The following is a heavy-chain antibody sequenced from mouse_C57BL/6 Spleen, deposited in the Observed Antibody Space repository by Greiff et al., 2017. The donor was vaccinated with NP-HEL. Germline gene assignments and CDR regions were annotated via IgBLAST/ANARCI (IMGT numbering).Heavy chain of an antibody. CDR1: GYSFTGYY. D-gene: IGHD2-4*01. Sequence: VQLKESGPELVKPGASVKISCKASGYSFTGYYMNWVKQSPEKSLEWIGEINPSTGGTTYNQKFKAKATLTVDKSSSTAYMQLKSLTSEDSAVYYCARERTYDYGFAYWGQGTLVTVSA. J-gene: IGHJ3*01. V-gene: IGHV1-42*01. CDR3: ARERTYDYGFAY. CDR2: INPSTGGT.